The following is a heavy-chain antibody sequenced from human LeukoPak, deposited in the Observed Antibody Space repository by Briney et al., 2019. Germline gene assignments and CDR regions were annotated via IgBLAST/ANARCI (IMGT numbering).Heavy chain of an antibody. J-gene: IGHJ6*03. D-gene: IGHD4-17*01. CDR1: GGTFSSYA. Sequence: SVKVSCTASGGTFSSYAISWVRQAPGQGLEWVGGVIPIFGTANYAQKFQGRVTITADKSTRTASLELSSLRSEDTAVYYCARDRTTVTTNYYYMDVWGKGTTVTVSS. V-gene: IGHV1-69*06. CDR3: ARDRTTVTTNYYYMDV. CDR2: VIPIFGTA.